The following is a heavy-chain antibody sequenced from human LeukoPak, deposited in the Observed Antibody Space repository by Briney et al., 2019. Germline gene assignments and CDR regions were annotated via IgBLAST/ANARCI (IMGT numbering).Heavy chain of an antibody. J-gene: IGHJ6*02. CDR3: ARAKYYYDSSGYQSYYYYGMDV. V-gene: IGHV1-69*13. CDR2: IIPIFGTA. Sequence: VASVKVSCTASGGTFSSYAISWVRQAPGQGLEWMGGIIPIFGTANYAQKFQGRVTITADESTSTAYMELSSLRSEDTAVYYCARAKYYYDSSGYQSYYYYGMDVWGQGTTVTVSS. CDR1: GGTFSSYA. D-gene: IGHD3-22*01.